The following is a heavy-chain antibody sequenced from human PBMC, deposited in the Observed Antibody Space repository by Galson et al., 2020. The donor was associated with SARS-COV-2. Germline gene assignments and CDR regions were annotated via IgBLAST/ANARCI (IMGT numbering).Heavy chain of an antibody. CDR3: AREATGAAFDI. J-gene: IGHJ3*02. CDR1: GFAFSRYS. D-gene: IGHD3-10*01. CDR2: INSNGNDI. V-gene: IGHV3-21*01. Sequence: GESLKISCAASGFAFSRYSMDWVRQAPGKGLEWVSSINSNGNDIYYADSVKGRVTISRDNARDSLYLQMDSLRVDDTAIYYCAREATGAAFDIWGQGTMVIVSS.